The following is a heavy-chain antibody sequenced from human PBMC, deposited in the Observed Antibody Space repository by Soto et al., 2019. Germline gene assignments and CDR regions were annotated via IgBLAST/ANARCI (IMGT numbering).Heavy chain of an antibody. CDR1: GFTFSSYG. D-gene: IGHD6-19*01. CDR3: ARESESSGWYRWSYFDY. Sequence: GGSLRLSCAASGFTFSSYGMHWVRQAPGKGLEWVAVIWYDGSNKYYADSVKGRFTISRDNSKNTLYLQMNSLRAEDTAVYYCARESESSGWYRWSYFDYWGQGTLVTVSS. CDR2: IWYDGSNK. J-gene: IGHJ4*02. V-gene: IGHV3-33*01.